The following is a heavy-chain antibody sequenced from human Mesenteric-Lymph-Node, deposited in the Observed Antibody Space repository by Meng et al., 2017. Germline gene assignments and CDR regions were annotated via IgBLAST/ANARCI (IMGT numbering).Heavy chain of an antibody. D-gene: IGHD2-15*01. V-gene: IGHV4-38-2*02. Sequence: GSLRLSCTVSGGSISNYYWGWIRRPPGKGLEWIGSIYPSDSTYYKPSLKTRVTISLDGSKNQFSLKLSSVTAADTALYYCSRSSAPEYYFDYWGQGTLVTVSS. CDR3: SRSSAPEYYFDY. CDR1: GGSISNYY. J-gene: IGHJ4*02. CDR2: IYPSDST.